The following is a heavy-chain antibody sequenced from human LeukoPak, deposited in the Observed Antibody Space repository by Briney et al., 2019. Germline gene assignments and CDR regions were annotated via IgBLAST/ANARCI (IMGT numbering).Heavy chain of an antibody. Sequence: SVKVSCKSSGGTFSSYAISWVRQAPGQGLEWMGRILPIFGTANYAQKFQGRVTITTDESTSTAYMELSSLRSEDTAVYYCARELGLVRHYYYYYMDVWGKGTTVTVSS. D-gene: IGHD3/OR15-3a*01. CDR1: GGTFSSYA. CDR3: ARELGLVRHYYYYYMDV. CDR2: ILPIFGTA. V-gene: IGHV1-69*05. J-gene: IGHJ6*03.